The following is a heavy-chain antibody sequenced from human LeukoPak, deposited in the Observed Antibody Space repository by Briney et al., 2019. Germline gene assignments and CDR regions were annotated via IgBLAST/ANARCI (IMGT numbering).Heavy chain of an antibody. V-gene: IGHV4-34*01. Sequence: PGGSLRLSCAASGFTVSSYYMSWIRQPPGKGLEWIGEINHSGSTNYNPSLKSRVTISVDTSKNQFSLKLSSVTAADTAVYYCARSRYYDFWSGYLDYWGQGTLVTVSS. CDR2: INHSGST. CDR1: GFTVSSYY. J-gene: IGHJ4*02. D-gene: IGHD3-3*01. CDR3: ARSRYYDFWSGYLDY.